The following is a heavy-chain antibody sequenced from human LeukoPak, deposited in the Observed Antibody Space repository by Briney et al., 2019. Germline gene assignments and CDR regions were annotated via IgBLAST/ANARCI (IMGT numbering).Heavy chain of an antibody. V-gene: IGHV1-18*01. CDR2: ISAYNGNT. D-gene: IGHD1-26*01. Sequence: ASVKVSCKASGYTFTSYGISWVRQAPGQGLEWMGWISAYNGNTNYAQKLQGRVTMTTDTSTSTAYMELRSLRSDDTAVYYCASDPGRGGSDLFDYWGQGTLVTVSS. CDR1: GYTFTSYG. CDR3: ASDPGRGGSDLFDY. J-gene: IGHJ4*02.